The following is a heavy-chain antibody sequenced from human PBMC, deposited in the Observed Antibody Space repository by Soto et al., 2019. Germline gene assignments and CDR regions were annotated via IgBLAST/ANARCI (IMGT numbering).Heavy chain of an antibody. V-gene: IGHV4-34*01. J-gene: IGHJ4*02. CDR3: ARALGIAEN. CDR1: GGSFSGYY. Sequence: QVQLQQWGAGLLKPSETLSLTCAVYGGSFSGYYWSWIRQPPGKGLEWIGEINHSGSTNYNPSLKSRVTMSVDTSKTHFSLKLSSVTAADTAVYYCARALGIAENWGQGTLVTVSS. CDR2: INHSGST. D-gene: IGHD6-13*01.